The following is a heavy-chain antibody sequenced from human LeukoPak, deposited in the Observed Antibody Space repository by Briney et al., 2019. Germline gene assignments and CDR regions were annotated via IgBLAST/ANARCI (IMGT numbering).Heavy chain of an antibody. CDR3: VVYGYYDSSGYYTFDY. CDR1: GGSISSGGYY. Sequence: SQTLSLTCTVSGGSISSGGYYWGWIRQHPGKGLEWIGYIYYSGSTYYNPSLKSRVTISVDTSKNQFSLKLSSVTAADTAVYYCVVYGYYDSSGYYTFDYWGQGTLVTVSS. V-gene: IGHV4-31*03. CDR2: IYYSGST. J-gene: IGHJ4*02. D-gene: IGHD3-22*01.